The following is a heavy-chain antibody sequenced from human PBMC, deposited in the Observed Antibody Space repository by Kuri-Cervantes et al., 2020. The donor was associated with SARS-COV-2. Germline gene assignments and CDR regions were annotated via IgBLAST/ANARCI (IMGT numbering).Heavy chain of an antibody. CDR3: AHSRGPYYDSSGYGS. V-gene: IGHV2-5*02. Sequence: SGVTLVKPTPTLTLTCTCTGFYLSTSGVGVGWIRQPPGKALEWLALIYWDDDKRYSPSLKSRLTITKDTSKNQVVLTMTNMDPVDTATYYCAHSRGPYYDSSGYGSWGQGTPVTVSS. CDR2: IYWDDDK. CDR1: GFYLSTSGVG. J-gene: IGHJ4*02. D-gene: IGHD3-22*01.